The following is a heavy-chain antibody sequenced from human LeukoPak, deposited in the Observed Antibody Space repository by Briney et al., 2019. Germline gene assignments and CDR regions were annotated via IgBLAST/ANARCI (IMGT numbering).Heavy chain of an antibody. D-gene: IGHD6-19*01. Sequence: PGGSLRLSCAASGFTFSSYAMSWVRQAPGKGLEWVAVISYDGSNKYYADSVKGRFTISRDNSKNTLYLQMNSLRAEDTAVYYCARVLTEYSSGWTPHPLYYYYYYMDVWGKGTTVTVSS. CDR2: ISYDGSNK. J-gene: IGHJ6*03. CDR3: ARVLTEYSSGWTPHPLYYYYYYMDV. CDR1: GFTFSSYA. V-gene: IGHV3-30-3*01.